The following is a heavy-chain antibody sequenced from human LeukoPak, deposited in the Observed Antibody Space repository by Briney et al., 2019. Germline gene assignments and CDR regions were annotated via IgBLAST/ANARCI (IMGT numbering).Heavy chain of an antibody. V-gene: IGHV4-61*02. Sequence: SETLSLTCTVSGGSISSATYYWTWIRQPAGKGLEWIGRIYNSGSTYYNSSRKSRLTISIDTSKNQFSLKLSSVTAADTAVYYCARVLYYDFWSGYYPSGGRRGRNGNAFDIWGQGTMVTVSS. J-gene: IGHJ3*02. CDR2: IYNSGST. CDR1: GGSISSATYY. D-gene: IGHD3-3*01. CDR3: ARVLYYDFWSGYYPSGGRRGRNGNAFDI.